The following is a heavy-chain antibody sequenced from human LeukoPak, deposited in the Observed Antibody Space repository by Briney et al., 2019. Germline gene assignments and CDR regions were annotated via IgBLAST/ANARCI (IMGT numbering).Heavy chain of an antibody. CDR1: GFTFSTYE. CDR3: ARTQPTYDSRGQIFDY. J-gene: IGHJ4*02. V-gene: IGHV3-48*03. D-gene: IGHD3-22*01. Sequence: QPGGSLRLSCAASGFTFSTYEMNWVRQAPGKGLEWVSYISGRGSTTYYGDSVKGRFTISRDNAKNSLYLQMNSLRAEDTAVYYCARTQPTYDSRGQIFDYWGQGTLVTVSS. CDR2: ISGRGSTT.